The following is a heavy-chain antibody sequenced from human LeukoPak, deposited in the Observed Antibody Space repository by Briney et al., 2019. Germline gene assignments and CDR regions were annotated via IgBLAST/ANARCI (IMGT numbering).Heavy chain of an antibody. CDR2: IDGDGSST. D-gene: IGHD5-12*01. CDR3: ARGYSGYFYY. CDR1: GFTFSNCW. J-gene: IGHJ4*02. V-gene: IGHV3-74*01. Sequence: PGGSLRLSCAASGFTFSNCWMHWVRQAPGKGLVWVSRIDGDGSSTNYADSVKGRFTISRDNAKNTLYLQMNSLRAEDTAVYYCARGYSGYFYYWGQGTLVTVSS.